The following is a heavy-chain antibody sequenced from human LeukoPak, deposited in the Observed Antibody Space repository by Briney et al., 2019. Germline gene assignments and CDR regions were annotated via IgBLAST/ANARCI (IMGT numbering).Heavy chain of an antibody. V-gene: IGHV4-39*01. Sequence: PSETLSLTCTVSGGSISSSSYCWGWIRQPPGKGLEWIGSIYYSGSTYYNPSLKSRVTISVDTSKNQFSLKLSSVTAADTAVYYCATGLDYFDYWGQGTLVTVSS. CDR2: IYYSGST. D-gene: IGHD6-19*01. CDR3: ATGLDYFDY. CDR1: GGSISSSSYC. J-gene: IGHJ4*02.